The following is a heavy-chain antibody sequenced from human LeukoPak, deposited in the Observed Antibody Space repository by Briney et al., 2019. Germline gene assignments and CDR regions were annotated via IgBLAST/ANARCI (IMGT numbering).Heavy chain of an antibody. D-gene: IGHD3-10*01. CDR3: ARDHYYGAGIPPGDTFDI. J-gene: IGHJ3*02. CDR1: GFTFSSYA. Sequence: GRSLRLSCAASGFTFSSYAMHWVRQAPGKGLEWVALISYDGSDKFYTDSVEGRFTISRDNSKNTLYLLMNSLGVDDTAQYYCARDHYYGAGIPPGDTFDIWGQGTMVTVSS. CDR2: ISYDGSDK. V-gene: IGHV3-30-3*01.